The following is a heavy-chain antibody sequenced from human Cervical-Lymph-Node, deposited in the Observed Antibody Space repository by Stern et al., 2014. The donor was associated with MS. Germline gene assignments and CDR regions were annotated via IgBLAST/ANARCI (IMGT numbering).Heavy chain of an antibody. J-gene: IGHJ4*02. CDR3: ARELGGLRCFDC. Sequence: VQLVESGGGLVQPGGSLSLSCAASGFWFSENSMNWVRQAQGTGLERVSYMSSDAFNIAYADSVKGRFTISRDNAKNSLYLHMNSLRDEDTAIYYCARELGGLRCFDCRGQGTVVTVSS. D-gene: IGHD4-17*01. V-gene: IGHV3-48*02. CDR1: GFWFSENS. CDR2: MSSDAFNI.